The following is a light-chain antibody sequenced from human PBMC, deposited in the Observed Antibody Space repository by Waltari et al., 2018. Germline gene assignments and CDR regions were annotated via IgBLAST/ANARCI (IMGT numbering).Light chain of an antibody. V-gene: IGKV3-20*01. J-gene: IGKJ1*01. CDR3: QHYVRLPAT. CDR2: GAS. CDR1: QSVSRT. Sequence: EIVLTQSPGTLSLSPGERATLSCRASQSVSRTLAWYQQNPGQAPRLLIYGASGRATGIPDRFSGSGSGTDFSLTISRLEPEDFAVYYCQHYVRLPATFGQGTKVEI.